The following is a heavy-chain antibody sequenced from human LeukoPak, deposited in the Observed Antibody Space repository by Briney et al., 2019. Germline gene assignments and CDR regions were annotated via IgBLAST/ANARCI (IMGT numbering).Heavy chain of an antibody. J-gene: IGHJ4*02. CDR2: ISNTGTSI. V-gene: IGHV3-11*04. CDR3: ASGGGWVFFN. D-gene: IGHD6-19*01. Sequence: GGSLRLSCAASGFTFSNYYMSWIRQAPGKGLEWVSYISNTGTSISYTDSVKGRFTISRDNAKNSLYLQMSSLRAEDTAVYYCASGGGWVFFNWGRGTLVTVSS. CDR1: GFTFSNYY.